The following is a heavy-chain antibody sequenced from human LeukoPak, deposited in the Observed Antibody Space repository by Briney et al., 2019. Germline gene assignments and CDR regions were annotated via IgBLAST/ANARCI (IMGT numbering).Heavy chain of an antibody. D-gene: IGHD1-1*01. CDR3: AAGNNWAQFDY. CDR2: IVVGSGNT. CDR1: GLTFTSSA. Sequence: GASVKVSCKASGLTFTSSAVQWVRQARGQRLEWIGGIVVGSGNTNYAQKFQERVTITRDMSTSTAYMELSSLRSEDTAVYYCAAGNNWAQFDYWGQGTLVTVSS. J-gene: IGHJ4*02. V-gene: IGHV1-58*01.